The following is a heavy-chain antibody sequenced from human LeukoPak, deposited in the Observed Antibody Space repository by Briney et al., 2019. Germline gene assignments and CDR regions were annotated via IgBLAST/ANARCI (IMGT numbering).Heavy chain of an antibody. D-gene: IGHD2-2*01. V-gene: IGHV3-13*01. CDR3: ARRRLDTPAGRVNWLDP. Sequence: GGSLRLSCAVSGFTFTTYDMHWVGQATGKGLEWVSAIGTAGDTYYPGSVKGRFTISRENAKNSLYLQMNSLRAGDTAVYYCARRRLDTPAGRVNWLDPWGQGTLVTVSS. CDR1: GFTFTTYD. CDR2: IGTAGDT. J-gene: IGHJ5*02.